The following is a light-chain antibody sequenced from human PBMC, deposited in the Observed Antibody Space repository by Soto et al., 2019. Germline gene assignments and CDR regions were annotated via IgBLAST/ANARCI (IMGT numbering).Light chain of an antibody. CDR3: QQYGSSPPTWT. CDR1: QSVSSSY. CDR2: GAS. Sequence: EIVLTQSPCTLSSSTWERAPLSCIASQSVSSSYLAWYQQKPGQAPRLLIYGASSRATGIPDRFSGSGSGTDFTLTISRLEPEDFAVYYCQQYGSSPPTWTVGQGTKVDIK. V-gene: IGKV3-20*01. J-gene: IGKJ1*01.